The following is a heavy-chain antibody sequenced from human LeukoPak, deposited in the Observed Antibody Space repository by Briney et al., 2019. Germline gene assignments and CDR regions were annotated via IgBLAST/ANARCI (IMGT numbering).Heavy chain of an antibody. D-gene: IGHD3-22*01. Sequence: SQTLSLTCTVSGASISDAAYYWSWIRQHPGEGLEWIGYIYYSGSTSYNPSLESRVTISVDTSKNHFSLKLTSVTAADTAVYYCARVPAPYSYDTDPYGSWGQGTLVTVSS. CDR1: GASISDAAYY. V-gene: IGHV4-31*03. J-gene: IGHJ5*02. CDR3: ARVPAPYSYDTDPYGS. CDR2: IYYSGST.